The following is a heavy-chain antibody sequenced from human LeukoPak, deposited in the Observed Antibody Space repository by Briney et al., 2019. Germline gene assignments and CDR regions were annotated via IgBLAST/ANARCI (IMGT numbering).Heavy chain of an antibody. J-gene: IGHJ6*03. V-gene: IGHV3-23*01. CDR1: GFSLSSHG. Sequence: GGSLRLSCAASGFSLSSHGMSWVRQAPGKGLEWVSGIIGGAGGTYYADSVKGRFTISRDNSKNTLYLQMNSLRAEDTAVYYCAKVGENRGWTPYEGNYYYYYMDVWGKGTTVTISS. CDR2: IIGGAGGT. D-gene: IGHD6-19*01. CDR3: AKVGENRGWTPYEGNYYYYYMDV.